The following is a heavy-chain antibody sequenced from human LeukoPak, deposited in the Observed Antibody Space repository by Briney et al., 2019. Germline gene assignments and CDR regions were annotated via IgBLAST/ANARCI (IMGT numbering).Heavy chain of an antibody. CDR1: GGSISSGGYY. D-gene: IGHD2-21*02. J-gene: IGHJ5*02. V-gene: IGHV4-39*01. CDR2: IYYSGST. CDR3: AVVVTAIPNWFDP. Sequence: SQTLSLTCTVSGGSISSGGYYWGWIRQPPGKGLEWIGSIYYSGSTYYNPSLKSRVTISVDTSKNQFSLKLSSVTAADTAVYYCAVVVTAIPNWFDPWGQGTLVTVSS.